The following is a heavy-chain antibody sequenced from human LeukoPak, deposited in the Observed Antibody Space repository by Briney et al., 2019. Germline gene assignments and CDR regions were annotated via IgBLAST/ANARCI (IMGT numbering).Heavy chain of an antibody. V-gene: IGHV3-21*01. J-gene: IGHJ4*02. CDR3: ARGYYDILTGYHAY. D-gene: IGHD3-9*01. Sequence: GGSLRLSCAASGFTFSSYTMNWVRQAPGRRLEWVSSIISSSSYIYYADSVKGRFTISRDNAKNSLYLQMNSLRAEDTAVYYCARGYYDILTGYHAYWGQGTLVTVSS. CDR2: IISSSSYI. CDR1: GFTFSSYT.